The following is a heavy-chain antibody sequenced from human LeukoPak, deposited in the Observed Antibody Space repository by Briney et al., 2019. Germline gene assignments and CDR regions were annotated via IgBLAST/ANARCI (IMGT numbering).Heavy chain of an antibody. CDR1: GFTFSSYA. Sequence: GGSLRLSCAASGFTFSSYAMHWVRQAPGKGLEWVAVISYDGSNKYYADSVKGRFTISRDNSKNTLYLQMNSLRAEDTAVYYCARGSWGDLQQLVLGYYYYGMDVWGQGTTVTVSS. D-gene: IGHD6-13*01. V-gene: IGHV3-30-3*01. CDR3: ARGSWGDLQQLVLGYYYYGMDV. CDR2: ISYDGSNK. J-gene: IGHJ6*02.